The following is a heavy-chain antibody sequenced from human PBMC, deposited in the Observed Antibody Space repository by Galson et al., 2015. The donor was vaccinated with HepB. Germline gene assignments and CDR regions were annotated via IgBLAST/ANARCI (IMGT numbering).Heavy chain of an antibody. D-gene: IGHD3-9*01. CDR1: GFTFSGSA. V-gene: IGHV3-73*01. Sequence: SLRLSCAASGFTFSGSAMHWVRQASGKGLEWVGRIRSKANSYATAYAASVKGRFTISRDDTKNTAYLQMNSLKTEDTAVYYCSGILTGYYNVIQEYWGQGTLVTVSS. CDR3: SGILTGYYNVIQEY. CDR2: IRSKANSYAT. J-gene: IGHJ4*02.